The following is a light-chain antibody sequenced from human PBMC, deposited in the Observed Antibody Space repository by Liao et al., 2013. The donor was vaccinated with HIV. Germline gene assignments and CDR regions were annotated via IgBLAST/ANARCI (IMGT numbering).Light chain of an antibody. J-gene: IGLJ2*01. CDR3: QVWDSSSDHPYVV. Sequence: SYELTQPPSVSVAPGKTARITCGGNNIGSKSVQYYQQKPGQAPVLVIYYDSDRPSGIPERFSGSNSGNTATLTISRVEAGDEADYYCQVWDSSSDHPYVVFGGGTKLTVL. CDR1: NIGSKS. V-gene: IGLV3-21*01. CDR2: YDS.